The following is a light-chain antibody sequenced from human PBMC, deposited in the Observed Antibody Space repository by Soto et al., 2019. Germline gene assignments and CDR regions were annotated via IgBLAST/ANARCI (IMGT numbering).Light chain of an antibody. CDR1: QSVSSY. V-gene: IGKV3-11*01. J-gene: IGKJ3*01. Sequence: EIVLTQSPATLSLSPGERATLSCRASQSVSSYLAWYQQKPGQAPRLLIYDASNRATGIPARFSGSGSGTAFTPTISSLEPEDFAVYYCQQRSNGPPGFTFGPGTNVDTK. CDR3: QQRSNGPPGFT. CDR2: DAS.